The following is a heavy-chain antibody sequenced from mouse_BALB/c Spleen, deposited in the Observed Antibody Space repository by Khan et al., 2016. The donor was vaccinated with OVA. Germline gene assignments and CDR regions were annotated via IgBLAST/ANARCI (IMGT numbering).Heavy chain of an antibody. J-gene: IGHJ3*01. V-gene: IGHV1-53*01. Sequence: QVQLKQSGAELVKPGASVRLSCKTSGYTFTSNYLYWVKQRPGQGLEWIGDINPSNGGTNFNEKFKSKATLTVDKSSSPAYMQLSSLTSEDSAVYYCTRTGYGAFAYWGQGTLITVSA. CDR1: GYTFTSNY. CDR2: INPSNGGT. CDR3: TRTGYGAFAY. D-gene: IGHD1-1*02.